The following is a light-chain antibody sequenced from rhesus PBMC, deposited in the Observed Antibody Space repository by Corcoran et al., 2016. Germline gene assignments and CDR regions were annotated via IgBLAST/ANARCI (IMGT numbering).Light chain of an antibody. Sequence: DIQMTQSPSSLSASVGDRVTITCRASQGIKNYLSWYQQKPGKAPKPLIYYESSLETGVPSRFSGSRSGTEYTLTISSLQPEDVATYYCQQYNNSPLTFGGGTKVEIK. V-gene: IGKV1-66*01. CDR1: QGIKNY. CDR3: QQYNNSPLT. CDR2: YES. J-gene: IGKJ4*01.